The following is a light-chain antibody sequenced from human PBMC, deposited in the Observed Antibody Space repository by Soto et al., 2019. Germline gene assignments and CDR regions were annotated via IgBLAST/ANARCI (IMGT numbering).Light chain of an antibody. CDR1: SGQRKYA. CDR3: QPWGTGIQV. Sequence: QSVLTQSPSASASLGASVKLTCTLSSGQRKYAIAWHQQKPEKGPRYLMRVNSDGSHIRGDGIPDRFSGSSSGTERYLTIASLQSEDEADYYCQPWGTGIQVFGTGTKVTVL. V-gene: IGLV4-69*01. J-gene: IGLJ1*01. CDR2: VNSDGSH.